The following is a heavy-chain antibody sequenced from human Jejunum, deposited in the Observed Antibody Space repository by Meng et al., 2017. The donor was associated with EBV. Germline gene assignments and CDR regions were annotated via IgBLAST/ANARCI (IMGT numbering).Heavy chain of an antibody. CDR1: RGPFSGYY. V-gene: IGHV4-34*02. D-gene: IGHD3-16*02. CDR2: INHSGST. Sequence: QVQLQQWGAGLLKPSETLSLTCAVYRGPFSGYYWSWIRQHPGKGLEWIGEINHSGSTNYNPSLRSRVTISVETSKNQFSLRLNSVTAADTAVYYCARVAFSYTTRSLDSWGQGTLVTVSS. CDR3: ARVAFSYTTRSLDS. J-gene: IGHJ4*02.